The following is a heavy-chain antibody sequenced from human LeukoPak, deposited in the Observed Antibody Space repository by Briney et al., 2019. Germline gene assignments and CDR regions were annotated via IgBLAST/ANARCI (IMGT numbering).Heavy chain of an antibody. D-gene: IGHD5-24*01. V-gene: IGHV1-69*13. CDR1: GGTFSSYA. Sequence: ASVKVSCKASGGTFSSYAISWVRQAPGQGLERMGGIIPIFGTANYAQKFQGRVTITADESTSTAYMELSSLRSEDTAVYYCARDRDGYNVASLWGQGTLVTVSS. CDR3: ARDRDGYNVASL. CDR2: IIPIFGTA. J-gene: IGHJ4*02.